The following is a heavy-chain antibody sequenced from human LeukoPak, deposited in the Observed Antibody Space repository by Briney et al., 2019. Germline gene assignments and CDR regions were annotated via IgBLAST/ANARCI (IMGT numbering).Heavy chain of an antibody. V-gene: IGHV3-30*04. CDR3: ARGLRTYYYGSGSYYRSLNYYGMDV. D-gene: IGHD3-10*01. CDR2: ISYDGSNK. Sequence: GGSLRLSCAASGFTFSSYAMHWVRQAPGKGLEWVAVISYDGSNKYYADSVKGRFTISRDNSKNTLYLQMNSLRAEDTAVYYCARGLRTYYYGSGSYYRSLNYYGMDVWGQGTTVTVSS. CDR1: GFTFSSYA. J-gene: IGHJ6*02.